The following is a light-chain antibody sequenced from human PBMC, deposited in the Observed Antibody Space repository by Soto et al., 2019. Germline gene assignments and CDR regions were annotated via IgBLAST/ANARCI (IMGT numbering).Light chain of an antibody. CDR1: ESVGSN. V-gene: IGKV3-15*01. CDR3: QQYNNYLT. Sequence: EVGMTQSPATLSVSPGEGATLSCRASESVGSNLAWYQQKPGQAPRLLIYGASTRATGVPARFSGSGSGTAFALTISSLQSEDSALYFCQQYNNYLTFGGGTKVEIK. J-gene: IGKJ4*01. CDR2: GAS.